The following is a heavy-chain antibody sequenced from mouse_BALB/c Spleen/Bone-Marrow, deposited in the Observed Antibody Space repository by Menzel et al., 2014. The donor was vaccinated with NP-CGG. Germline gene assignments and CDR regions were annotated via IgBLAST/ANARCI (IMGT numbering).Heavy chain of an antibody. CDR2: ILPGSGIT. CDR1: GYTFNSYW. CDR3: ARSPY. V-gene: IGHV1-9*01. Sequence: QVQLQQSGAELMKPGASVKISCKATGYTFNSYWIEWVKQRPGHGLEWIGEILPGSGITNYNEKFKVKATFNADTSSNTAYMQLSSLTSEDSAVYYCARSPYRGQGTLVTVSA. J-gene: IGHJ3*01.